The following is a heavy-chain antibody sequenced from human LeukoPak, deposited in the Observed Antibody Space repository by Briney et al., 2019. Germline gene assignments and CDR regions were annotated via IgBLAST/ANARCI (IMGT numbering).Heavy chain of an antibody. V-gene: IGHV3-66*01. CDR3: ARSRASTQPV. J-gene: IGHJ6*02. CDR2: VYSDGNT. D-gene: IGHD1-1*01. CDR1: GYSFSTNY. Sequence: GGSLRLSCAASGYSFSTNYMSWVRQPPGKGLEWVSVVYSDGNTSYPHSVKGRFTISRDNSKNSLYLQISSLRAEDTAAYYCARSRASTQPVWGQGTPFSVSS.